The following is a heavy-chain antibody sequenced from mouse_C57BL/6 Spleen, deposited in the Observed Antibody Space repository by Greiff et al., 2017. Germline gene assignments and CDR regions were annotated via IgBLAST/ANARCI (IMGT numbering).Heavy chain of an antibody. D-gene: IGHD1-1*01. Sequence: EVQVVESGGGLVKPGGSLKLSCAASGFTFSSYAMSWVRQTPEKRLEWVATISDGGSYTYYPDNVKGRFTISRDNAKNNLYLQMSHLKSEDTAMYYCARRGYYGSVFDYWGQGTTLTVSS. CDR2: ISDGGSYT. J-gene: IGHJ2*01. CDR3: ARRGYYGSVFDY. V-gene: IGHV5-4*01. CDR1: GFTFSSYA.